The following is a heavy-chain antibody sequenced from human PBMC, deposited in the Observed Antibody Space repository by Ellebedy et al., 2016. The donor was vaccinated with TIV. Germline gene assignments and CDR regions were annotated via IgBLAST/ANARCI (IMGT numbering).Heavy chain of an antibody. CDR1: GFTVSSNY. CDR3: TRAVAYYDGMDV. Sequence: GGSLRLSCAASGFTVSSNYMSWVRQAPGKGLEWVSLIYSAASTSYADSVKGRFTISRDDSKNTVYLQMNSLRVEDTAVYYCTRAVAYYDGMDVWGQGTTVIVSS. J-gene: IGHJ6*01. CDR2: IYSAAST. V-gene: IGHV3-66*01. D-gene: IGHD6-19*01.